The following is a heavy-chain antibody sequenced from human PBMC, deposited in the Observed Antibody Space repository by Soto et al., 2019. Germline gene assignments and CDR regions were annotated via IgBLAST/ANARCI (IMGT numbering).Heavy chain of an antibody. CDR1: GFTFSSYG. V-gene: IGHV3-30*18. J-gene: IGHJ6*02. D-gene: IGHD4-4*01. CDR2: ISYDGSNK. Sequence: QVQLVESGGGVVQPGRSLRLSCAASGFTFSSYGMHWVRQAPGKGLEWVAVISYDGSNKYYADSVKGRFTISRDNSKNTLYLQMNSLIAEDTAVYYCAKEARSTTAKYYYYGMDVWGQGTTVTVSS. CDR3: AKEARSTTAKYYYYGMDV.